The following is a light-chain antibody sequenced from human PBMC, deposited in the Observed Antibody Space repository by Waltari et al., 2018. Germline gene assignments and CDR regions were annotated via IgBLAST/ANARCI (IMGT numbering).Light chain of an antibody. CDR2: AAS. Sequence: EVVLTQSPGTLSLSPGERATLSCRPSQSVSKDLAWYQHRPGQAPRLLIYAASTRSTGTPDRFSGSGYGTDVSLNISRLEPEDFAVYYCQNHERLPATFGQGTKVEIK. CDR3: QNHERLPAT. J-gene: IGKJ1*01. V-gene: IGKV3-20*01. CDR1: QSVSKD.